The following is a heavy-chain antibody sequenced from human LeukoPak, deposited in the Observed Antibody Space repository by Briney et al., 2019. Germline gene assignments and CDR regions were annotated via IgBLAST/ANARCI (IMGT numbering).Heavy chain of an antibody. J-gene: IGHJ3*02. V-gene: IGHV4-59*12. D-gene: IGHD3-3*01. CDR2: IYYSGST. Sequence: PSETLSLTCTVSGGSISSYYWSWIRQPPGKGLEWIGYIYYSGSTNQNPSLRSRVTISVDTSKNQFSLKLSSVTAADTAVYYCAREGHYDFWSGQGPYDAFDIWGQGTMVTVSS. CDR3: AREGHYDFWSGQGPYDAFDI. CDR1: GGSISSYY.